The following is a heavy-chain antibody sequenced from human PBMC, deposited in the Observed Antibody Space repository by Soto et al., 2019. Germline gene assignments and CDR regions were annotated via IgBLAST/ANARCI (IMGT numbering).Heavy chain of an antibody. Sequence: QVQLQESGPGLVKPSQTLSLTCTVSGGSVSSGGFCWSWIRQHPGKGLEWIGYIYYSGSTYYNPSLKSRVTISVDTSKNQFSLKLSSVTAADTAVYYCASRDSRYAFDIWGQGTMVTVSS. D-gene: IGHD4-4*01. CDR2: IYYSGST. J-gene: IGHJ3*02. CDR3: ASRDSRYAFDI. CDR1: GGSVSSGGFC. V-gene: IGHV4-31*03.